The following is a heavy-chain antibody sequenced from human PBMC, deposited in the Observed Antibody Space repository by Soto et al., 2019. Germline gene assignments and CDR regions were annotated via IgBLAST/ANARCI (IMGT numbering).Heavy chain of an antibody. J-gene: IGHJ3*02. CDR2: IYYSGST. V-gene: IGHV4-61*01. D-gene: IGHD5-18*01. CDR1: GGSISSSSYY. Sequence: TSETLSLTCTVSGGSISSSSYYWSWIRQPPGKGLEWIGYIYYSGSTNYNPSLKSRVTISVDTSKNQFSLKLSSVTAADTAVYYCARRYGKNAFDIWGQGTMVTVSS. CDR3: ARRYGKNAFDI.